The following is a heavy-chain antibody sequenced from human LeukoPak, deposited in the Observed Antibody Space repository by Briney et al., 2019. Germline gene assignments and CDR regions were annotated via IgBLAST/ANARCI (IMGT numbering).Heavy chain of an antibody. J-gene: IGHJ4*02. CDR2: IKEDGSEK. CDR1: GFTFSRYW. Sequence: PGGSLTLSCAASGFTFSRYWMSWVRPAPGKGLEWVANIKEDGSEKYYVDSVKGRFTISRDNAKNSLYLQMNSLRAEDTAVYYCASYSSGWYPHFDYWGQGTLVTVSS. D-gene: IGHD6-19*01. CDR3: ASYSSGWYPHFDY. V-gene: IGHV3-7*03.